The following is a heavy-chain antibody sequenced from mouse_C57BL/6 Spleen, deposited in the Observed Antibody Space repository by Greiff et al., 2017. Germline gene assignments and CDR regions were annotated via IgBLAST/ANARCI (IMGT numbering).Heavy chain of an antibody. Sequence: LQESGAELVKPGASVKLSCKASGYTFTEYTIHWVKQRSGQGLEWIGWFYPGSGSIKYNEKFKDKATLTADKSSSTVYMELSRWTSEDSAVYFCARHGLHYYGSSYPYFDYWGQGTTLTVSS. CDR1: GYTFTEYT. V-gene: IGHV1-62-2*01. J-gene: IGHJ2*01. D-gene: IGHD1-1*01. CDR2: FYPGSGSI. CDR3: ARHGLHYYGSSYPYFDY.